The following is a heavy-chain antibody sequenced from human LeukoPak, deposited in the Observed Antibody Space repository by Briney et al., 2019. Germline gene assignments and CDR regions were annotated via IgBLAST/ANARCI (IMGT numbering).Heavy chain of an antibody. CDR2: IYTSGST. CDR1: GGSISSGSYY. D-gene: IGHD3-22*01. Sequence: PSETLSLTCTVSGGSISSGSYYWSWIRQPAGKGLEWIGRIYTSGSTHYNPSLKSRVTISVDTSKNQFSLKLSSVTAADTAVYYCARCEYYYDSSGYYGYYYYYMDVWGKGTTVTLSS. J-gene: IGHJ6*03. V-gene: IGHV4-61*02. CDR3: ARCEYYYDSSGYYGYYYYYMDV.